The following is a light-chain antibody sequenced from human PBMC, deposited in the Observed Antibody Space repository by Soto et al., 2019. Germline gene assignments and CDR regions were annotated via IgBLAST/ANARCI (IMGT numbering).Light chain of an antibody. V-gene: IGLV2-11*01. CDR1: SSAVGGYNY. CDR3: FSYAGRYTYV. J-gene: IGLJ1*01. CDR2: DVD. Sequence: QSALTQPRSVSGSPGQSVTISCTGTSSAVGGYNYVSWYQQHPGKAPKFMIYDVDKRPSGVPDRFSGSKFGNTASLTISGLQAEDEADYYCFSYAGRYTYVFGAGTKVTVL.